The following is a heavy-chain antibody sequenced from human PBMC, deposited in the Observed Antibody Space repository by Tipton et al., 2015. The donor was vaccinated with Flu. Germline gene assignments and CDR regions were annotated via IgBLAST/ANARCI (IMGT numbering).Heavy chain of an antibody. CDR1: GDSISRGSYY. J-gene: IGHJ4*02. CDR3: ARQSASFGYSSRLDS. D-gene: IGHD5-18*01. CDR2: IYTNKNT. V-gene: IGHV4-61*09. Sequence: TLSLTCTVSGDSISRGSYYWIWIRQTAGKGLEWIGHIYTNKNTNYNPSLKSRVTISIDRFRNQFSLRLSSVTATDTAIYYCARQSASFGYSSRLDSWGQGTLVTVSS.